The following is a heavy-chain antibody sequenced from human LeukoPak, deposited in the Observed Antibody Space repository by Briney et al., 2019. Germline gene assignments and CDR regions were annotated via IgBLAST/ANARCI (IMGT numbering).Heavy chain of an antibody. CDR1: GYSISSGYY. CDR3: ARGPRSSYYDILTGFPYCMDV. Sequence: SETLSLTCAVSGYSISSGYYWGWIRQPPGKGLEWIGSIYHSGSTYYNPSLKSRVTISVDTSKNQFSLKLSSVTAADTAVYYCARGPRSSYYDILTGFPYCMDVWGKGTTVTVSS. V-gene: IGHV4-38-2*01. J-gene: IGHJ6*03. CDR2: IYHSGST. D-gene: IGHD3-9*01.